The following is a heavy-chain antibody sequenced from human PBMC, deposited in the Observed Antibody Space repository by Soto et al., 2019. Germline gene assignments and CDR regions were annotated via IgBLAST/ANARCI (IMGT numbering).Heavy chain of an antibody. V-gene: IGHV4-59*01. CDR1: GGSISSYY. CDR3: ARDLVRGVITD. D-gene: IGHD3-10*01. CDR2: IYYSGST. Sequence: SETLSLTCTVSGGSISSYYWSWIRQPPGKGLEWIGYIYYSGSTNYNPSLKSRVTISVDTSKNQFSLKLSSVTAADTAVYYCARDLVRGVITDWGQGTLVNVSS. J-gene: IGHJ4*02.